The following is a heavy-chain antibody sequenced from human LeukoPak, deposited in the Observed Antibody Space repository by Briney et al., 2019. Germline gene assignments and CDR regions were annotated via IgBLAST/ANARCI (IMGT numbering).Heavy chain of an antibody. Sequence: ASVKVSCKASGYTFTGYYMHWVRQAPGQGLEWMGWINPNSGGTNYAQKFQGRVTMTRDTSISTAYMELSRLRSDDTAVYYCARDTLVGATDVDHWGQGTLVTVSS. CDR3: ARDTLVGATDVDH. V-gene: IGHV1-2*02. J-gene: IGHJ4*02. D-gene: IGHD1-26*01. CDR1: GYTFTGYY. CDR2: INPNSGGT.